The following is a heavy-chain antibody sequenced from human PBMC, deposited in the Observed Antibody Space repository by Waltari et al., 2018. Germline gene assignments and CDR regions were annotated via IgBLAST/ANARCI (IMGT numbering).Heavy chain of an antibody. V-gene: IGHV3-48*01. D-gene: IGHD4-17*01. CDR2: IATVSNRL. J-gene: IGHJ4*02. CDR1: GFTFKNYA. Sequence: EVQLVESGGGLAQPGGSLRLSCEASGFTFKNYAMNWVRQAPGKGLEWVAYIATVSNRLDYAKSVKGRFTISRDNAKDSLFLQMNSLRAEDTALYFCAREPTVTGENYFDSWGQGALVSVSS. CDR3: AREPTVTGENYFDS.